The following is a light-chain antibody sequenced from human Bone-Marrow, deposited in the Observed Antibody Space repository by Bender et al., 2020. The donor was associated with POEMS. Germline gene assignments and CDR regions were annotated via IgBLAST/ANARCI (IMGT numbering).Light chain of an antibody. CDR1: TGAVTSTFY. CDR3: LLYYGDVWV. Sequence: HTVVTQEPSLTVSPGGTVTLTCAFSTGAVTSTFYPNWFLQKPGQEPKSLIYDTDHKYSWTPARFSASLLGGKAALTVSGVQPEDEAQYYCLLYYGDVWVFGEGTKL. J-gene: IGLJ3*02. CDR2: DTD. V-gene: IGLV7-43*01.